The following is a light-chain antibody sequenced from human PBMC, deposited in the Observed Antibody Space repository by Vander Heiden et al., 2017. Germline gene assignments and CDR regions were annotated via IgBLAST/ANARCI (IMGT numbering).Light chain of an antibody. CDR2: GKN. CDR1: SLRSYY. J-gene: IGLJ1*01. Sequence: SSELTQDPAVSVALGQTVRHTCQGDSLRSYYASWYQQKPGQAPVLVIYGKNNRPSGIPDRFSGSSSGNTASLTITGAQAEDEADYYCNSRDSSGNQFYVFGTGTKVTVL. V-gene: IGLV3-19*01. CDR3: NSRDSSGNQFYV.